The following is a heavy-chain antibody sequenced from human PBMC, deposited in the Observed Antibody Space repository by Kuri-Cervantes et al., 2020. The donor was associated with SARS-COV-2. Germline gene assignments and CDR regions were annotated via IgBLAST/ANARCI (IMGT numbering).Heavy chain of an antibody. J-gene: IGHJ4*02. CDR3: ARGGSCNSGTCFDY. D-gene: IGHD2-15*01. CDR1: GFTVSTNY. CDR2: IYSSGNT. Sequence: GESLKISCAASGFTVSTNYMSWVRQAPGKGLEWVSLIYSSGNTHYADSVKGRFTISRDNSKNTLYLQLNSLIVDDTAVYYCARGGSCNSGTCFDYWGQGTLVTVSS. V-gene: IGHV3-53*01.